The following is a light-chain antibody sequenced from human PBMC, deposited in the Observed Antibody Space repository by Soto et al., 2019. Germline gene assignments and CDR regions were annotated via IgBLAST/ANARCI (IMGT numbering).Light chain of an antibody. CDR1: AGAVTSAYY. CDR2: STS. Sequence: QAVATQEPSLTVSPGGTVTLTYAPSAGAVTSAYYTNWLQQKPGQAPRALIYSTSEKHSWTPAQFSGSLLGGKAALTLSAAQPEDEADYYCLLYYGGAQVLFGGGTKLTVL. J-gene: IGLJ2*01. CDR3: LLYYGGAQVL. V-gene: IGLV7-43*01.